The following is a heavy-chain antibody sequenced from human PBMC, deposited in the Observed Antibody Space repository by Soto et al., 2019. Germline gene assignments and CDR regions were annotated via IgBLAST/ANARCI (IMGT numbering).Heavy chain of an antibody. CDR3: ARDHAIWFGELFYYYGMDV. CDR1: GGSISSGGYY. V-gene: IGHV4-31*03. Sequence: SETLSLTCTVSGGSISSGGYYWSWIRQHPGKGLEWIGYIYYSGSTYYNPSLKSRVTISVDTSKNQFSLKLSSVTAADTAVYYCARDHAIWFGELFYYYGMDVWGQGTTVTVSS. J-gene: IGHJ6*02. CDR2: IYYSGST. D-gene: IGHD3-10*01.